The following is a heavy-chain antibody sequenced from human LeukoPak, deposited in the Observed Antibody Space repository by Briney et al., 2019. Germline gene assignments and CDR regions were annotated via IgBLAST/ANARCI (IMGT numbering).Heavy chain of an antibody. CDR2: ISGSGGST. J-gene: IGHJ4*02. CDR1: GFTFSSYA. V-gene: IGHV3-23*01. CDR3: AKDSRRDGYNYQHY. Sequence: GGSLRLSCAASGFTFSSYAMSWVRQAPGKGLEWVSAISGSGGSTYYADSVKGRFTISRDNSKNTLYLQMNSLRAEDTAVYYCAKDSRRDGYNYQHYWGQGTLVTGSS. D-gene: IGHD5-24*01.